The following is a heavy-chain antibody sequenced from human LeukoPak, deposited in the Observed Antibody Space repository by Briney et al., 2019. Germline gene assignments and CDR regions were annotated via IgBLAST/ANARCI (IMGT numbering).Heavy chain of an antibody. D-gene: IGHD3-3*02. CDR1: GGSISSGNKY. Sequence: PSETLSLTCIVSGGSISSGNKYWGWIRQPPGKGLEWIASFYYSGRTYYNPSLKSRVTIAGDTSRNQISLSLTSVTAADTAMYYCARHGGYIFGPGVGWFDPWGQGILVTVSS. J-gene: IGHJ5*02. CDR3: ARHGGYIFGPGVGWFDP. CDR2: FYYSGRT. V-gene: IGHV4-39*01.